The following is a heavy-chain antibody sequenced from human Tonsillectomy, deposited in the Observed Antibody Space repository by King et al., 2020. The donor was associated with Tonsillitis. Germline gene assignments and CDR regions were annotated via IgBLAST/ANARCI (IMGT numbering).Heavy chain of an antibody. J-gene: IGHJ4*02. CDR2: VIPIFGTA. V-gene: IGHV1-69*01. D-gene: IGHD5-12*01. CDR3: ARERRYSGYDPFDS. CDR1: GGTFSSSV. Sequence: VQLVESGAEVKKPGSSVKVSCKASGGTFSSSVISWVRQAPGQGLEWMGGVIPIFGTANYAQKFQGRVTITADESTNTVYLGLSSLRSEDTAVYYCARERRYSGYDPFDSWGQGTPVTVSS.